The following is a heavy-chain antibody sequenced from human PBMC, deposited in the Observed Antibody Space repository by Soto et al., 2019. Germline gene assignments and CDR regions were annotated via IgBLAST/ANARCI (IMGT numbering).Heavy chain of an antibody. CDR2: ISGSGSST. Sequence: EVQVLESGGGLVPPGGSLRLSCAASGFTFSNYAMTWVRHAPGKGLEWVSAISGSGSSTYYADSVRGRFTISRDNAKNTVYRQMTSLRAEDTAVFYCAKVYTSSWYGGYFDYWGQGTLVTVSS. J-gene: IGHJ4*02. V-gene: IGHV3-23*01. CDR3: AKVYTSSWYGGYFDY. CDR1: GFTFSNYA. D-gene: IGHD6-13*01.